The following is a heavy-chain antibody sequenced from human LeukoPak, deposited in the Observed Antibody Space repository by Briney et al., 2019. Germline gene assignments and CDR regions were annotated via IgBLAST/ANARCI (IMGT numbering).Heavy chain of an antibody. D-gene: IGHD7-27*01. Sequence: SETLSLTCTVSGGSISSYYWSWIRQPAGKGLEWIGRIYPSGSTNYNPSLKSRVTMSVDTSKNQFSLKLSSVTAADTAVYYCASYLTGALYFDLWGRGTLVTVSS. CDR3: ASYLTGALYFDL. V-gene: IGHV4-4*07. CDR2: IYPSGST. J-gene: IGHJ2*01. CDR1: GGSISSYY.